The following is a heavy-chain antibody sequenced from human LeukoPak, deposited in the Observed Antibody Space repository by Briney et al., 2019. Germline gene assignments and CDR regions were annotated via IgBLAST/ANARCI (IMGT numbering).Heavy chain of an antibody. CDR3: ARDGGSGAVAGTALYYGMDV. D-gene: IGHD6-19*01. Sequence: GGSLRLSCAASGFTVSINDMSWVRQAPGKGLDWVSLLYSGGNTDYADSVKGRFTISRDNSKNTLYLQMNSLRGEDTAVYYCARDGGSGAVAGTALYYGMDVWGQGTTVTVSS. CDR2: LYSGGNT. V-gene: IGHV3-66*01. J-gene: IGHJ6*02. CDR1: GFTVSIND.